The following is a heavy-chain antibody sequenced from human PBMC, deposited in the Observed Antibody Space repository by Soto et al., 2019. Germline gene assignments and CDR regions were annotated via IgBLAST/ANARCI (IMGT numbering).Heavy chain of an antibody. J-gene: IGHJ6*02. CDR3: TKQKGDSRTYNGMDV. D-gene: IGHD2-21*02. CDR1: GDSVSSNSAA. V-gene: IGHV6-1*01. CDR2: AYYRSQWYY. Sequence: SQTLSLTCAISGDSVSSNSAAWNWIRQSPSRGLEWLGRAYYRSQWYYDSAVSVRSRITVIPVTSKNQFSLQLSSVTPEDTAVYFCTKQKGDSRTYNGMDVWGQGTTVTVSS.